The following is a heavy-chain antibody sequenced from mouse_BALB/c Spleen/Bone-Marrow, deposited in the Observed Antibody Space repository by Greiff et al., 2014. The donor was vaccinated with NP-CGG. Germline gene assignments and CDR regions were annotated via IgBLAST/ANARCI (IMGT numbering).Heavy chain of an antibody. CDR2: IDPANGNT. CDR1: GFNIKDTY. V-gene: IGHV14-3*02. CDR3: ANYRYGWYFDV. Sequence: EVKVEESGAELVKPGASVKLSCTASGFNIKDTYMHWVKQRPKQGLEWIGRIDPANGNTKYDPKFQGKATITADTSSNTAYLQLSSLTSEDTAVYYCANYRYGWYFDVWGAGTTVTVSS. D-gene: IGHD2-14*01. J-gene: IGHJ1*01.